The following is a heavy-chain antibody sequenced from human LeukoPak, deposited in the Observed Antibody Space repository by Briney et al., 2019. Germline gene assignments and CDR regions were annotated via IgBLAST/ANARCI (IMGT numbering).Heavy chain of an antibody. V-gene: IGHV3-74*01. J-gene: IGHJ3*02. Sequence: QAGGSLRLSCAAHGFTFSRYWMHWVRQAPGKGLVWVSRINTDGISTKYADSVKGRFTISRDNAKNTLYLQMNSLRAEDTAVYYCAKDYSSGLYDAFDIWGQGTMVTVSS. CDR1: GFTFSRYW. CDR3: AKDYSSGLYDAFDI. CDR2: INTDGIST. D-gene: IGHD5-18*01.